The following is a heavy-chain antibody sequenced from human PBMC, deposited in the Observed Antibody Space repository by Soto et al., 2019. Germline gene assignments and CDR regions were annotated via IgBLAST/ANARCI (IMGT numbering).Heavy chain of an antibody. CDR1: GYTFTSDV. V-gene: IGHV1-18*01. CDR3: ARDFGIAGAGTDKY. Sequence: ASANCHGNASGYTFTSDVISWVRQAPGQVLDCIGWISAYNGNTNYAQNLQGRVTMTTDTSTSTAYMELRSLRSDDEAVYYCARDFGIAGAGTDKYWGEATLDTVS. D-gene: IGHD6-19*01. J-gene: IGHJ4*02. CDR2: ISAYNGNT.